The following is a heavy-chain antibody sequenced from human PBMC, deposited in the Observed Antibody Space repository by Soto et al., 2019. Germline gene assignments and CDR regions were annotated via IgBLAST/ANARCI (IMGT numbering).Heavy chain of an antibody. J-gene: IGHJ6*03. CDR2: IYYSGST. V-gene: IGHV4-39*01. CDR3: ARILDYVFWSGYTRELYYYYLDV. Sequence: SETLSLTCTVSGGSISSSSYYWGWIRQPPGKRLEWIGSIYYSGSTYYNQSLKSQVTISVDTSKNQFSLKLSSVTAADTAVYYCARILDYVFWSGYTRELYYYYLDVWGKGTTVTVSS. CDR1: GGSISSSSYY. D-gene: IGHD3-3*01.